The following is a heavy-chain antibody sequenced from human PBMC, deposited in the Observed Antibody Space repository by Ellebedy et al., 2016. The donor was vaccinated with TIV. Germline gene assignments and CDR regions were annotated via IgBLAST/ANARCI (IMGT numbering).Heavy chain of an antibody. CDR2: INTGNGNT. J-gene: IGHJ6*02. V-gene: IGHV1-3*04. Sequence: ASVKVSXXASGHTFTSYGIHWVRQAPGQRLEWMGWINTGNGNTKYSQKFQDRVTITTDTSASTASMELSSLMSEDTAVYYCATREWQDPIDVWGQGTTVTVSS. CDR1: GHTFTSYG. D-gene: IGHD3-3*01. CDR3: ATREWQDPIDV.